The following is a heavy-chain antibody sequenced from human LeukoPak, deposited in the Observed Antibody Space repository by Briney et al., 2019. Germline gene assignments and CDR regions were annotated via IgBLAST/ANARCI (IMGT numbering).Heavy chain of an antibody. CDR1: GFTFRSYW. CDR3: VRXNLFDY. V-gene: IGHV3-7*03. J-gene: IGHJ4*02. Sequence: GGSLRLSCAVSGFTFRSYWMSWLRQAPGKGLECVASISQDGTKQCYVDSVRGRFTISRDDAKNSVYLQMNNLRVQDTAVYYCVRXNLFDYWGQGTLVTVSS. CDR2: ISQDGTKQ.